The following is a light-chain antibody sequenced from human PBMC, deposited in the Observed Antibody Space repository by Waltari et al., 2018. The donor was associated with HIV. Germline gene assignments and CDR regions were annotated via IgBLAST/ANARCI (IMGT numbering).Light chain of an antibody. CDR1: ALPKQY. J-gene: IGLJ3*02. Sequence: SYELTQPPSVSVSPGQTARLTCSGDALPKQYAYWYQQKPGQAPVLVISKDSERPSGIPERFAGSSSGTTVTLTISGVQAEDEADYYGQSADSSDTYSWVFGGGTKLTVL. CDR3: QSADSSDTYSWV. CDR2: KDS. V-gene: IGLV3-25*03.